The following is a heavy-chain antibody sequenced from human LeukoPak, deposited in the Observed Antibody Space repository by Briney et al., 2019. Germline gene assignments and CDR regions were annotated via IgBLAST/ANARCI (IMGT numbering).Heavy chain of an antibody. CDR3: ARVGSSAYGDAFDI. Sequence: GGSLRLSCAASGFIFDDNGTSWDRQAPGKGLEWVSSINWNGVSTGYADSVKGRFTISRDNAKNSLYLQMNSLRAEDTALYYCARVGSSAYGDAFDIWGQGTMVTVSS. CDR2: INWNGVST. D-gene: IGHD3-22*01. V-gene: IGHV3-20*04. CDR1: GFIFDDNG. J-gene: IGHJ3*02.